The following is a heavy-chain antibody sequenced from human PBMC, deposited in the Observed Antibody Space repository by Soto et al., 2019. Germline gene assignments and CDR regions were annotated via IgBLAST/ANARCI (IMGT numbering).Heavy chain of an antibody. Sequence: GSVKVSHKASGYAFYSDGSIGVRQAPGQEQEWMGWNSAYNGNTNYAQKLQGRVTMTTDTPTSTAYMELRSLRTDDTSVYSCARGKQLVQDAFDSWGQGTMVTVSS. CDR3: ARGKQLVQDAFDS. D-gene: IGHD6-6*01. CDR1: GYAFYSDG. CDR2: NSAYNGNT. V-gene: IGHV1-18*01. J-gene: IGHJ3*02.